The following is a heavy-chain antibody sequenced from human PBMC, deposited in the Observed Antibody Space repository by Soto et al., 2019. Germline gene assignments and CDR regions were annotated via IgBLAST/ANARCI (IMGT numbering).Heavy chain of an antibody. CDR3: TRANWYSEY. CDR1: GGSSSNHY. V-gene: IGHV4-59*11. D-gene: IGHD7-27*01. J-gene: IGHJ4*02. Sequence: QVQLQESGPGLVKPSETLSLTCSVSGGSSSNHYWSWIRQPPGKGLEWIGYIYYNGNTNYNPSIKSRVTMSVDTSRNQISLKLTTVTAADTAVYYCTRANWYSEYWGQGTLVTVSS. CDR2: IYYNGNT.